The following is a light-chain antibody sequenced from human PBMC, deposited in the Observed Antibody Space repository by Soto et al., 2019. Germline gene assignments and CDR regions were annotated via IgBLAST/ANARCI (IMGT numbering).Light chain of an antibody. Sequence: EIVLTQSPGTLSLSPGERATLSCRISQSISSSYLAWSQQKPGQAPRLLISATSSRATGVPDRFSGSGSGTDFTLTISRLEPEDSAVYYCHQYVTSPPAWAFGQGTKVEIK. J-gene: IGKJ1*01. CDR3: HQYVTSPPAWA. V-gene: IGKV3-20*01. CDR1: QSISSSY. CDR2: ATS.